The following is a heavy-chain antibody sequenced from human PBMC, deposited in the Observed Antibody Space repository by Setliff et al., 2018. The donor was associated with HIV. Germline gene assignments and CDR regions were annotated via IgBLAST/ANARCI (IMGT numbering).Heavy chain of an antibody. CDR3: AKSFNSGPTNWNIDV. J-gene: IGHJ6*03. D-gene: IGHD1-20*01. CDR1: GFTFSTYG. CDR2: IRYDGSNK. Sequence: PGGSLRLSCAVSGFTFSTYGMHWVRQAPGKGLEWVAFIRYDGSNKYYADSVKGRFTISRDNSKNTLYLQMNSLRSEDTAVYFCAKSFNSGPTNWNIDVWGTGTTVTVSS. V-gene: IGHV3-30*02.